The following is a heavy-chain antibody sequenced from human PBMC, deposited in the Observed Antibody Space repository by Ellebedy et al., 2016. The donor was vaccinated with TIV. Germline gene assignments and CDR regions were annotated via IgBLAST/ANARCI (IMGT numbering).Heavy chain of an antibody. J-gene: IGHJ4*02. Sequence: ASVKVSCKVSGYTLTELSMHWVRQAPGKGLERMGGFDPEDGETIYAQKFQGRVTMTEDTSTDTAYMELSSLRSEDTAVYYCATVGSGWFHFDYWGQGTLVTVSS. D-gene: IGHD6-19*01. CDR3: ATVGSGWFHFDY. CDR2: FDPEDGET. V-gene: IGHV1-24*01. CDR1: GYTLTELS.